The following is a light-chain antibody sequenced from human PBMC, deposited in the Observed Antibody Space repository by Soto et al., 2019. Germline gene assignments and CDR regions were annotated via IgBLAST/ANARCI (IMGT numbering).Light chain of an antibody. CDR2: EVS. CDR1: SSDVGGYNY. J-gene: IGLJ2*01. CDR3: SSYTSSTTLV. Sequence: QSALTQPASVSGSPGQSITISCTGSSSDVGGYNYVSWDQQHPGRAPKLMIYEVSNRPSGVSNRFSGSKSGNTASLTISGLQAADEADYYCSSYTSSTTLVFGGGTKLTVL. V-gene: IGLV2-14*01.